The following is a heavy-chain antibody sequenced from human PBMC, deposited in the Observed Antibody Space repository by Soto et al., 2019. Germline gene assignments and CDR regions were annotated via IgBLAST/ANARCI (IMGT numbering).Heavy chain of an antibody. D-gene: IGHD2-15*01. Sequence: QVQLVQSGAEVKKPGSSVKVSCKAPGGTFSSYAISWVRQAPGQGLEWMGGIIPIFGTANYAQKFQGRVTLTADESTSTGYMELSGLRSEDSAVYYCARSQGGSSSLDIYYYYYYGMDVWGQGTTVTVSS. V-gene: IGHV1-69*01. CDR2: IIPIFGTA. CDR3: ARSQGGSSSLDIYYYYYYGMDV. CDR1: GGTFSSYA. J-gene: IGHJ6*02.